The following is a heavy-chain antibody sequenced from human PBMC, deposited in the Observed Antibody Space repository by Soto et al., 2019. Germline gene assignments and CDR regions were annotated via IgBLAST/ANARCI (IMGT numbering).Heavy chain of an antibody. V-gene: IGHV1-2*04. CDR2: INPNSGGT. CDR1: GYTFTGYD. J-gene: IGHJ4*02. CDR3: ARGLYSSGWTLDY. D-gene: IGHD6-19*01. Sequence: ASVKVSCKASGYTFTGYDMHWVRQAPGQGLEWMGWINPNSGGTNYAQKFQGWVTMTRDTSISTAYMELSRLRSDDTAVYYCARGLYSSGWTLDYWGQGTLVTVSS.